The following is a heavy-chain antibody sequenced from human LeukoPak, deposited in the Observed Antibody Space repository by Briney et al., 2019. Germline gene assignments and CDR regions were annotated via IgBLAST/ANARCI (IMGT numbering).Heavy chain of an antibody. CDR3: ARGWLRCFDWSYYFDY. CDR2: ISSSSSTI. CDR1: GFTFSSYS. Sequence: GGSLRLSCAASGFTFSSYSMNWVRQAPGKGLEWVSYISSSSSTIYYADSVKGRFTISRDNAKNSLYLQMNSLRAEDTAVYYCARGWLRCFDWSYYFDYWGQGTLVTVSS. J-gene: IGHJ4*02. V-gene: IGHV3-48*04. D-gene: IGHD3-9*01.